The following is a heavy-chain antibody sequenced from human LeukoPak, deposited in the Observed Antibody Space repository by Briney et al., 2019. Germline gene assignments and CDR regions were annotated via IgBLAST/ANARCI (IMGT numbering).Heavy chain of an antibody. V-gene: IGHV3-9*01. J-gene: IGHJ6*03. D-gene: IGHD5-24*01. CDR2: ISWDSGDL. Sequence: GGSLRLSCAVSGFSFDEYAMHWVRQAPGKGLEWVSGISWDSGDLDYADSVKGRFTIPRDNAHNSLYLEMNALRAEDTALYYCARSHTRAYKLYYYYYYMDVWGKGTTVTVSS. CDR1: GFSFDEYA. CDR3: ARSHTRAYKLYYYYYYMDV.